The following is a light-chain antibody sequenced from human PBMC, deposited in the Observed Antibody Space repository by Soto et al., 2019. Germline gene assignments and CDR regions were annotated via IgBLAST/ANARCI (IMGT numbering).Light chain of an antibody. CDR3: QQYGSSRT. V-gene: IGKV3-20*01. CDR1: QSVSSSY. CDR2: GAS. Sequence: IVFTQSPGTLYLSPGERATLSCRASQSVSSSYLAWYQQKPGQAPRLLIYGASSRATGIPDRFSGSGSGTDFTLTISRLEPEDFAVYYCQQYGSSRTFGQGTKVDI. J-gene: IGKJ1*01.